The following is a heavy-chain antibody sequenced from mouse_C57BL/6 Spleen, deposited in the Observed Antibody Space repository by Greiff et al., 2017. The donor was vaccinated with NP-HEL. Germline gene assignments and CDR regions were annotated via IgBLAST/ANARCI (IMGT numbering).Heavy chain of an antibody. Sequence: VQLQQSGPELVKPGASVKISCKASGYSFTGYYMNWVKQSPEKSLEWIGEINPSTGGTTYNQKFKAKATLTVDKSSSTAYMQLKSLTSEDSAVYYCARYTIYYGSSQDAKDYWGQGTSVTVSS. D-gene: IGHD1-1*01. J-gene: IGHJ4*01. CDR3: ARYTIYYGSSQDAKDY. V-gene: IGHV1-42*01. CDR1: GYSFTGYY. CDR2: INPSTGGT.